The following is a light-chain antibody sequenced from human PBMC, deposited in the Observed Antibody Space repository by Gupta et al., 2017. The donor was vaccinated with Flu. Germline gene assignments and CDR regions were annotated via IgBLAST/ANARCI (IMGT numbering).Light chain of an antibody. CDR1: QSVSSY. V-gene: IGKV3-11*01. CDR3: QQRSTSHT. Sequence: ELVLTQSPATLSLSPGERATLSCRASQSVSSYLAWYQQKPGQAPRLLIYDASNRASGIPDRFSRSGSGTDFTLTSSSREAEEFAVYYGQQRSTSHTFGQGTPLEIK. CDR2: DAS. J-gene: IGKJ5*01.